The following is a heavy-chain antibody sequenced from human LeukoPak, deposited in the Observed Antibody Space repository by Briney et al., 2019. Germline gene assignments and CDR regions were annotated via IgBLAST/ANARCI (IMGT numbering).Heavy chain of an antibody. V-gene: IGHV1-69*04. CDR2: IIPILGIA. J-gene: IGHJ3*02. D-gene: IGHD5-18*01. Sequence: GASVKVSCKASGGTFSSYAISWVRQAPGQGLEWMGRIIPILGIANHAQKFQGRVTITADKSTSTAYMELSSLRSEDTAVYYCALYSYGYDALDIWGQGTMVTVSS. CDR1: GGTFSSYA. CDR3: ALYSYGYDALDI.